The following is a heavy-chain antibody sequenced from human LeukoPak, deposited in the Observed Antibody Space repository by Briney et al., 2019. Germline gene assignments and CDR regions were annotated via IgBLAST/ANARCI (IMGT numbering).Heavy chain of an antibody. Sequence: GGSLTLSCAASGFTFTSYWMHWVRQAPGKGLVWVSLITSDGSTTIYADSVKGRFTISRDNAKNTLYLQMNSLRGEDTAVYYCVRDGSGTTPFDYWGQGTLVTVSS. D-gene: IGHD1-1*01. CDR3: VRDGSGTTPFDY. CDR1: GFTFTSYW. V-gene: IGHV3-74*01. CDR2: ITSDGSTT. J-gene: IGHJ4*02.